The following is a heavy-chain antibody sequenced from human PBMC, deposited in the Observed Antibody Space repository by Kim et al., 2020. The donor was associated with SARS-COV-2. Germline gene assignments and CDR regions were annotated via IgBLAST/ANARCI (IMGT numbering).Heavy chain of an antibody. Sequence: GGSLRLSCAASGFTFSSYSMNWVRQAPGKGLEWVSYISYSYSTYYADSVKGRFTISRDNAKNSLYLEMTNLRDEDTGLYYCARDPHSLDYWCQGTMVTVS. CDR1: GFTFSSYS. CDR2: ISYSYST. CDR3: ARDPHSLDY. J-gene: IGHJ4*02. V-gene: IGHV3-48*02.